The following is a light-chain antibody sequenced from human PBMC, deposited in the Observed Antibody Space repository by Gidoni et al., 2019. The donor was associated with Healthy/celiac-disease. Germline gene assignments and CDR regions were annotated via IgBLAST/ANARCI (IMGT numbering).Light chain of an antibody. Sequence: SYVLTKPPSVSVAQGRTARITCGGNNIGSKSVHWYQQKPGQAPVLVVYDDSARPSGIPERFSGSNSGNTATLTISRVEAGDEADYYCQVWDSSSDHPGVFGTGTKVTVL. CDR2: DDS. CDR1: NIGSKS. CDR3: QVWDSSSDHPGV. J-gene: IGLJ1*01. V-gene: IGLV3-21*02.